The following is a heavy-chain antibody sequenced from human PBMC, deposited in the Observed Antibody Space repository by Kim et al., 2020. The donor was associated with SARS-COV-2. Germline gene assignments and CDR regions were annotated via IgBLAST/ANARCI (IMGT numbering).Heavy chain of an antibody. J-gene: IGHJ4*02. D-gene: IGHD6-19*01. CDR3: ARDGWLVGFDY. CDR2: N. V-gene: IGHV6-1*01. Sequence: NAHATSVKSRININPDPSKNQFSLRLNSVTPEDTAVYYCARDGWLVGFDYWGQGTLVTVSS.